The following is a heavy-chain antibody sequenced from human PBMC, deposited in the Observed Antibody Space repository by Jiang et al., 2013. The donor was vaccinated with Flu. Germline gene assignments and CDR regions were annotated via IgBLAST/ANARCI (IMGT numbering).Heavy chain of an antibody. Sequence: GLVKPGGSLRLSCATSGFSFTDYFMIWIRQAPGKGLEWVSYITASGSSLFYADSVKGRFTISRDNTKNSLYLQMNSLSAEDTAVYYCARAESTLMIGTVEVADSGMDVWGQGTTVTVSS. J-gene: IGHJ6*02. CDR2: ITASGSSL. CDR3: ARAESTLMIGTVEVADSGMDV. D-gene: IGHD3-22*01. CDR1: GFSFTDYF. V-gene: IGHV3-11*01.